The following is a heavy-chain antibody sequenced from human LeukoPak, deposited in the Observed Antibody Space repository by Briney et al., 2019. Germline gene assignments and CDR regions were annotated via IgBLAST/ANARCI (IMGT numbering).Heavy chain of an antibody. CDR1: GGSISNYY. CDR3: ARDTRSYSSVFFDP. J-gene: IGHJ5*02. V-gene: IGHV4-4*07. D-gene: IGHD6-25*01. Sequence: SETLSLTCTVPGGSISNYYWTWIRQPAGKGLEWIGRIYTSGSTNYNPSLKSRATMSVDTSKNQFSLKLSSVTAADTAVYYCARDTRSYSSVFFDPWGQGTLVTVSS. CDR2: IYTSGST.